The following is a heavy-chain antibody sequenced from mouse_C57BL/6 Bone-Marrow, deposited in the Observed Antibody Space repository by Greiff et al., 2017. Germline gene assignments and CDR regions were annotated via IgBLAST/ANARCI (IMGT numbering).Heavy chain of an antibody. D-gene: IGHD4-1*01. CDR1: GYSITSGYF. CDR3: ARGGTGTYAMDY. V-gene: IGHV3-6*01. CDR2: ISYDGSH. J-gene: IGHJ4*01. Sequence: EVQLQQSGPGLVKPSQSLSLTCSVTGYSITSGYFWNWIRQFPGNHLEWMGYISYDGSHNYNPSLKNRISLTRDTSKIQLFMKLNSVTSEDTATYYCARGGTGTYAMDYWGQGTSVTVSS.